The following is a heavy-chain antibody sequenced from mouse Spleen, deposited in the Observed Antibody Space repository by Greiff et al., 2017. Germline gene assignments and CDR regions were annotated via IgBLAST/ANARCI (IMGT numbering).Heavy chain of an antibody. D-gene: IGHD4-1*02. V-gene: IGHV1-63*01. J-gene: IGHJ2*01. Sequence: QVQLKESGAELVRPGTSVKMSCKASGYTFTNYWIGWAKQRPGHGLEWIGDIYPGGGYTNYNEKFKGKATLTADKSSSTAYMQFSSLTSEDSAIYYCARYPQLGQSFDYWGQGTTLTVSS. CDR3: ARYPQLGQSFDY. CDR2: IYPGGGYT. CDR1: GYTFTNYW.